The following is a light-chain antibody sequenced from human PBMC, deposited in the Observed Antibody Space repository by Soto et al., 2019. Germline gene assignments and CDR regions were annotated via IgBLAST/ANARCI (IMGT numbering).Light chain of an antibody. J-gene: IGLJ2*01. CDR2: DVS. Sequence: QSALTQPASVSGSPGQSITISCTGTSSDVGGYNYVSWYQQHPGKAPKLMIYDVSNRPSGVSNRFSGSKSGNTASLTISGLHAEDEADYYCSSYTSSSTLGVFGGGTKLPVL. CDR1: SSDVGGYNY. CDR3: SSYTSSSTLGV. V-gene: IGLV2-14*01.